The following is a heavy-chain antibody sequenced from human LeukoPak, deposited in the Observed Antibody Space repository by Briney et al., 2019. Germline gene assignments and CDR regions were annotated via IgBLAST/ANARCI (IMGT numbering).Heavy chain of an antibody. V-gene: IGHV4-59*01. Sequence: PSETLSLTCTVSGGSISSYYWSWIRQPPGKGLEWIGYIYYSGSTTYNPSLKSRVTISVDTSKNQFSLKLSSVTAADTAVYYCARTVDYYDSSGLWRFDYWGQGTLVTVSS. CDR2: IYYSGST. J-gene: IGHJ4*02. D-gene: IGHD3-22*01. CDR3: ARTVDYYDSSGLWRFDY. CDR1: GGSISSYY.